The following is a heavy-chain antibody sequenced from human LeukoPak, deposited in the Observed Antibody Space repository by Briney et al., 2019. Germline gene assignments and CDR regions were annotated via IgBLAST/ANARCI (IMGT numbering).Heavy chain of an antibody. D-gene: IGHD6-6*01. V-gene: IGHV3-74*01. CDR2: ISPTGSTT. CDR3: ARGPNSNWSGLDF. Sequence: GGSLRPSCTASGFSFSGHWMHWARQLPGKGLVWVSRISPTGSTTSYADSVKGRFTVSRDNAKNTLYLQVNNLRAEDTAVYYCARGPNSNWSGLDFWGQGTLLTVSS. CDR1: GFSFSGHW. J-gene: IGHJ4*02.